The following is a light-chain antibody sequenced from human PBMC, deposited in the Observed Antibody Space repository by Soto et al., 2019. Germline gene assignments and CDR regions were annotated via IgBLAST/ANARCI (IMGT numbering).Light chain of an antibody. CDR1: QSVGSN. V-gene: IGKV3-15*01. Sequence: EIVMTQSPATLSVSPGERATLSCRASQSVGSNLAWYQQKPGQAPRLVIYGASTRATGFPARFSGSGSGTEFTLTISNLQSEDFAVYYCHQYNNWPPLTFGGGTKVDIK. J-gene: IGKJ4*01. CDR2: GAS. CDR3: HQYNNWPPLT.